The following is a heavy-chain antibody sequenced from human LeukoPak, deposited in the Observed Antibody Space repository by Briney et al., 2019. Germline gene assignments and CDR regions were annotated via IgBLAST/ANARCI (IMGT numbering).Heavy chain of an antibody. CDR1: GGSISSSSYY. CDR2: IYYSGST. Sequence: SETLSFTCTVSGGSISSSSYYWGWIRQPPGKGLEWIGSIYYSGSTYYNPSLKSRVTISVDTSKNQFSLKLSSVTAADTAVYYCARFIAVAGFDIWGQGTMVTVSS. D-gene: IGHD6-19*01. V-gene: IGHV4-39*07. J-gene: IGHJ3*02. CDR3: ARFIAVAGFDI.